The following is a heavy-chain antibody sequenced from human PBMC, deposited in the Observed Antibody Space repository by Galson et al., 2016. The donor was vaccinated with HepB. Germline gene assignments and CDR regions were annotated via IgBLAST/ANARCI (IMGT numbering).Heavy chain of an antibody. CDR3: SRGVRNVNRPVCTDYY. Sequence: SLRLSCAASGFTFSTYNMNWVRQTPGKGLEWVSSISGSGSYLHYADSVKGRFTISRDNANNSLYLHLSSLRAEDTAVYYCSRGVRNVNRPVCTDYY. D-gene: IGHD2-2*01. CDR2: ISGSGSYL. J-gene: IGHJ6*01. CDR1: GFTFSTYN. V-gene: IGHV3-21*01.